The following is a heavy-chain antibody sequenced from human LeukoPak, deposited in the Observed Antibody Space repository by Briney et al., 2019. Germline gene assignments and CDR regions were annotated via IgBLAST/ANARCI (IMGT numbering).Heavy chain of an antibody. CDR1: GGSVSSGSYF. J-gene: IGHJ4*02. CDR2: IYDCGRT. Sequence: SETLSLTCTVSGGSVSSGSYFWTWIRQSPGKRLEYVGYIYDCGRTNYNPSLKSRVTISKDTSKNQFSLKLSSVTAADTAVYYCARDRLGGYSYVYWGQGSLVTVSS. V-gene: IGHV4-61*01. CDR3: ARDRLGGYSYVY. D-gene: IGHD5-12*01.